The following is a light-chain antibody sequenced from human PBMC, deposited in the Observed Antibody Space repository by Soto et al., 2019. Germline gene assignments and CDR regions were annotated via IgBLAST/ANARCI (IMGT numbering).Light chain of an antibody. CDR3: QQLNSYPRT. Sequence: DIPLTQSPSFLSAYVGDSVTITRRASQGISSYLAWYQQKRGKAPKILIYAASTLQSGVPSRFSGSGSGTELILTISSLQPEDVATYYCQQLNSYPRTLGQGTRLEIK. CDR1: QGISSY. CDR2: AAS. J-gene: IGKJ5*01. V-gene: IGKV1-9*01.